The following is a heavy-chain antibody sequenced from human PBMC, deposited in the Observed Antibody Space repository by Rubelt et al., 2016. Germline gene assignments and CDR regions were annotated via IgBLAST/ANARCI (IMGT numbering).Heavy chain of an antibody. CDR3: ARDQYGDYAFDY. V-gene: IGHV3-11*04. CDR2: ISSSSSTI. CDR1: GFTFSDYY. D-gene: IGHD4-17*01. Sequence: PGGSLRLSCAASGFTFSDYYMSWIRQAPGKGLEWVSYISSSSSTIYYADSLKGRFTISRDNAKNSLYLQMNSLRDEDTAVYYCARDQYGDYAFDYWGQGTLVTVSS. J-gene: IGHJ4*02.